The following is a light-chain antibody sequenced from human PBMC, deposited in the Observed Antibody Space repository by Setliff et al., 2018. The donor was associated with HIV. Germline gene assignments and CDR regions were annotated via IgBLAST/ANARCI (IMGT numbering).Light chain of an antibody. Sequence: QSVLPQPASVSGSPGQSIAISCTGTDSDVGGYDYVSWYQQVPGKAPKVMIYEVSKRPSGVPDRFSGSKSQNTASLTISGLQPEDEADYYCCSYVGSYNYIFGTGTKVTVL. CDR2: EVS. CDR1: DSDVGGYDY. CDR3: CSYVGSYNYI. J-gene: IGLJ1*01. V-gene: IGLV2-11*01.